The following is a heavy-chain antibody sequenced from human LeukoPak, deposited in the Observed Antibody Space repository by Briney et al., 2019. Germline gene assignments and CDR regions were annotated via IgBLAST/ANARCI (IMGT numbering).Heavy chain of an antibody. CDR3: ARLYWYLSFDPVDY. D-gene: IGHD2-8*02. V-gene: IGHV1-69*06. CDR2: IIPIFGTA. Sequence: GASVKVSCKASGGTFSSYAISWVRQAPGQGLEWMGGIIPIFGTANYAQKFQGRVTITADKSTSTAYMELSSLRSEDTAVYYCARLYWYLSFDPVDYWGQGTLVTVSS. CDR1: GGTFSSYA. J-gene: IGHJ4*02.